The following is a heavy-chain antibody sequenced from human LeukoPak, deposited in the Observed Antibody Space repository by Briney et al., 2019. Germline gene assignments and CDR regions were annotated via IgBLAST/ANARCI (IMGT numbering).Heavy chain of an antibody. D-gene: IGHD3-10*01. V-gene: IGHV3-23*01. J-gene: IGHJ4*02. CDR2: VSTGGAGT. CDR1: GLTFSSYA. CDR3: ANMLRGVLYYFDH. Sequence: GGSLRLSCAASGLTFSSYAMSWVRQAPGKGPEWVSSVSTGGAGTYYADSVKGRFSISRDNSKNTLYLQMNSLRAEDTAIYYCANMLRGVLYYFDHWGQGTLVTVSS.